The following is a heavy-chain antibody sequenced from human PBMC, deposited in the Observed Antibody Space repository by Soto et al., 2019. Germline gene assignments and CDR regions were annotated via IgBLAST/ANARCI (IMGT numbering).Heavy chain of an antibody. J-gene: IGHJ6*02. Sequence: SETLSLTCAVSGGSISSGGYSWSWIRQPPGKGLEWIGYIYHSGSTYYNPSLKSRVTISVDRSKNQFSLKLSSVTAADTAVYYCARGGRLPAAYYYYYGMDVWGQGTTVTVSS. CDR2: IYHSGST. D-gene: IGHD2-2*01. CDR1: GGSISSGGYS. CDR3: ARGGRLPAAYYYYYGMDV. V-gene: IGHV4-30-2*01.